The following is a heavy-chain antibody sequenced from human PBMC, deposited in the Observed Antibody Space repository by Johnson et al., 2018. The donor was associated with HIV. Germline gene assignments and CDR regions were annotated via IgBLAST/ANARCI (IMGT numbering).Heavy chain of an antibody. D-gene: IGHD5-24*01. CDR2: ISWDGVGT. V-gene: IGHV3-43*01. J-gene: IGHJ3*02. CDR3: AKAESNYGRAFDI. CDR1: GFIFDDYT. Sequence: VQLVESGGAVVQPVGSLRLSCAASGFIFDDYTMHWVRQAPGKGLEWVSLISWDGVGTYYADSVKGRFTVSRDNRKNSLYLQMNSLRTEDTALYYCAKAESNYGRAFDIWGQGTMVTVSS.